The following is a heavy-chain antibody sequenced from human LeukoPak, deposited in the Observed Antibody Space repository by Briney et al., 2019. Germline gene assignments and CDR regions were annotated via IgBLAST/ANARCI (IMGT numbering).Heavy chain of an antibody. V-gene: IGHV4-59*12. D-gene: IGHD5-18*01. CDR2: IYYSGST. J-gene: IGHJ4*02. CDR1: GGSISSYY. CDR3: ARSIQLWSPPDY. Sequence: LETLSLTCTVSGGSISSYYWSWIRQPPGKGLEWIGYIYYSGSTNYNPSLKSRVTISVDTSKNQFSLKLSSVTAADTAVYYCARSIQLWSPPDYWGQGTLVTVSS.